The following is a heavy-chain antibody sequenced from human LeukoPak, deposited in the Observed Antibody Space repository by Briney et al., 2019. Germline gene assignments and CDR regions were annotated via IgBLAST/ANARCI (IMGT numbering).Heavy chain of an antibody. V-gene: IGHV3-30*18. D-gene: IGHD6-13*01. J-gene: IGHJ4*02. CDR1: GFIFKNYG. CDR2: ISYDGSNK. CDR3: AKDGGIAAAGTEYYFDY. Sequence: GGSLRLSCAASGFIFKNYGMHWVRQAPGKGLEWVAVISYDGSNKYYADSVKGRFTISRDNSKNTLYLQMNSLRAEDTAVYYCAKDGGIAAAGTEYYFDYWGQGTLVTVSS.